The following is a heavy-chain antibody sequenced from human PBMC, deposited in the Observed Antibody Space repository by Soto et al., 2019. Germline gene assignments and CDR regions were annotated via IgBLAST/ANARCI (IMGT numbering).Heavy chain of an antibody. CDR3: ARLGEYYQSLDP. CDR2: INHSGST. J-gene: IGHJ5*02. CDR1: GGSFSGYY. D-gene: IGHD2-2*01. Sequence: SETLSLTCAVYGGSFSGYYWSWIRQPPGKGLEWIGEINHSGSTSYNPSLKSRVTISVDTSKNQFSLRLSSVTASDTAVNYCARLGEYYQSLDPWGQGTLVTVSS. V-gene: IGHV4-34*01.